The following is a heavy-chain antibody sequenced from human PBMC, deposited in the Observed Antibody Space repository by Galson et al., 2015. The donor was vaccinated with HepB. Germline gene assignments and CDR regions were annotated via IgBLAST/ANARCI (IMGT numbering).Heavy chain of an antibody. Sequence: PALVKPTQTLTLTCSFSGFSLNTDGVSVGWIRQPPGKALEWLALIYWDDDKRYRSSLKSRLTITKDTSKNQVVLTMAHMDPVDTGTYYCTRSVTYCGADCYSHFDTWGQGVLVTVSS. J-gene: IGHJ4*02. CDR1: GFSLNTDGVS. V-gene: IGHV2-5*02. CDR2: IYWDDDK. CDR3: TRSVTYCGADCYSHFDT. D-gene: IGHD2-21*01.